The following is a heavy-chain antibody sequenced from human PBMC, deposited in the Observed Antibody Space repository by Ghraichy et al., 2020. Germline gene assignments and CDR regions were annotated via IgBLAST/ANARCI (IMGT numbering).Heavy chain of an antibody. D-gene: IGHD3-16*02. CDR3: ARDSDYVWGIYRYDAFDF. CDR2: IKQDGSEK. Sequence: LSLTCAASGFTFSTYWMNWVRQAPGKGLEWVANIKQDGSEKYYVDSVKGRFTISRDNAKNSLYLQMNSLRAEDTAVYYCARDSDYVWGIYRYDAFDFWGQGTMVTVSS. J-gene: IGHJ3*01. CDR1: GFTFSTYW. V-gene: IGHV3-7*01.